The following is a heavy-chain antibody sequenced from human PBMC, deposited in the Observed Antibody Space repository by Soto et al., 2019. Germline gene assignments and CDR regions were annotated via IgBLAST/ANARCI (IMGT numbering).Heavy chain of an antibody. CDR2: IDPSDSYT. Sequence: PGESLKISCKGSGYSFTSYWISWVRQMPGKGLEWMGRIDPSDSYTNYSPSFQGHVTISADKSISTAYLQWSSLKASDTAMYYCARHRYYDSSGYYYRELWGQGTLVTVSS. J-gene: IGHJ4*02. CDR3: ARHRYYDSSGYYYREL. V-gene: IGHV5-10-1*01. D-gene: IGHD3-22*01. CDR1: GYSFTSYW.